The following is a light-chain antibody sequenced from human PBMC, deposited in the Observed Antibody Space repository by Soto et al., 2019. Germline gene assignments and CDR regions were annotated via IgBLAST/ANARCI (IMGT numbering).Light chain of an antibody. V-gene: IGLV1-44*01. CDR2: SGN. CDR3: AAWDDSLNGVV. J-gene: IGLJ2*01. CDR1: SSNVGSYT. Sequence: QSVPTQPPSASGTPGQRVTISCSGSSSNVGSYTVYWYQQPPGTAPKVLIYSGNRRPSGVPARFSGSKSGTSASLAISGLQSEDEADYYCAAWDDSLNGVVFGGGTKLTVL.